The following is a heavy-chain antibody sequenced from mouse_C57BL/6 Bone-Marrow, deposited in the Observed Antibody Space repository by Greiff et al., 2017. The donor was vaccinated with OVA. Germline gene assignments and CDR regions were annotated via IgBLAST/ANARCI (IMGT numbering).Heavy chain of an antibody. D-gene: IGHD2-5*01. CDR2: IDPETGGT. V-gene: IGHV1-15*01. J-gene: IGHJ4*01. CDR1: GYTFTDYE. Sequence: QVHVKQSGAELVRPGASMTLSCKASGYTFTDYEMHWVKQTPVHGLEWIGAIDPETGGTAYNQKFKGKAILTADKSSSTAYMELRSLTSEDSAVYYCTRGYSNYYAMDYWGQGTSVTVSS. CDR3: TRGYSNYYAMDY.